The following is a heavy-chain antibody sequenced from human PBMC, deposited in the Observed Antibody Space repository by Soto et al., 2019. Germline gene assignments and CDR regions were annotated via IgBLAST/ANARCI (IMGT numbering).Heavy chain of an antibody. CDR1: GYSFISND. Sequence: QVQLAQSGAEVKKPGASVRVSCKASGYSFISNDIYWVRQATGQGLEWMGWMNPISGNTGYAEKFQGRLTMTRNTATSTAYMELNSLRSEDAAVYFCERGRLFGYSGSVPLGGLVYSGQGTPVTVSS. CDR2: MNPISGNT. CDR3: ERGRLFGYSGSVPLGGLVY. D-gene: IGHD5-12*01. J-gene: IGHJ4*02. V-gene: IGHV1-8*01.